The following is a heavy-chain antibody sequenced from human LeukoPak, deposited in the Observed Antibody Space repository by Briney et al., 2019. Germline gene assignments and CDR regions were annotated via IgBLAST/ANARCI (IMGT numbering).Heavy chain of an antibody. V-gene: IGHV3-30*02. Sequence: PGGSLRLSCAASGFSFNSYGMHWVRQAPGKGLEWVAFIRYDGSNKDYADSVKGRFTISRDNSKNTLYLQMNSLRAEDTAVYYCARGGSYLSAFDIWGQGTMVTVSS. D-gene: IGHD1-26*01. CDR1: GFSFNSYG. CDR3: ARGGSYLSAFDI. CDR2: IRYDGSNK. J-gene: IGHJ3*02.